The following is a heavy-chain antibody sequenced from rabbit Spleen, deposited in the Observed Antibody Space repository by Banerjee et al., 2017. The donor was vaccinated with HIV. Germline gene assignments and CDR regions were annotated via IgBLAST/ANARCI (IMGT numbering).Heavy chain of an antibody. D-gene: IGHD1-1*01. CDR1: GLDFSSSYW. V-gene: IGHV1S40*01. Sequence: QSLEEYGGDLVKPGASLTLTCKASGLDFSSSYWICWVRQAPGKGLEWIACIDVSGGSTTHYASWGKGRFPLSETSSTTVTLQMTSLTAADPATYFCATGADGNSGYPLKWWGPGTLVTVS. CDR2: IDVSGGSTT. J-gene: IGHJ4*01. CDR3: ATGADGNSGYPLKW.